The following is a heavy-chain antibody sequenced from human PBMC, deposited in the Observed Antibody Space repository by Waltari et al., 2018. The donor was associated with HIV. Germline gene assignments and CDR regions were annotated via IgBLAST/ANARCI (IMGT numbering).Heavy chain of an antibody. Sequence: EVRLVESGGGLVQPGGYLRLSWAASGFTFSCPCMTWVRQAPGKGLEWVANIKEDGSEIHYVDSVKGRFTISRDNAKNSLYLQMNSLRAEDTAVYYCARRQQLTDWGQGTLVTVSS. V-gene: IGHV3-7*01. D-gene: IGHD6-13*01. CDR1: GFTFSCPC. CDR2: IKEDGSEI. CDR3: ARRQQLTD. J-gene: IGHJ4*02.